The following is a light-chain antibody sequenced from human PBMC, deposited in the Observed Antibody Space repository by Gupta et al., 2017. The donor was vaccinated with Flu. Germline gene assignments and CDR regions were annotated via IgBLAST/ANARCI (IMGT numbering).Light chain of an antibody. CDR1: NIGSKS. CDR2: DDF. V-gene: IGLV3-21*03. CDR3: QVWDSSSDHPGV. Sequence: KTARITCGGNNIGSKSVHWYQQKPGQAPVLVVHDDFDRPSGIPERFSGSNSGNTATPIISKVEAGDEADYYCQVWDSSSDHPGVFGGGTKLTVL. J-gene: IGLJ2*01.